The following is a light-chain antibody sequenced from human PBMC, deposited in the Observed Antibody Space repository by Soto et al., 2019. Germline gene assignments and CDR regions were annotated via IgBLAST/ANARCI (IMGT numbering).Light chain of an antibody. J-gene: IGKJ1*01. V-gene: IGKV1-5*01. Sequence: DIQMTQAPSTLSASVGDRVTITCRASQSISYWLAWYQQKPGKAPNLLIYDASNLESGVPSRFSGSGFGTEFTLAISSLQPDDFAPYYCQQDNSYSWTFGQGTKVDLK. CDR1: QSISYW. CDR3: QQDNSYSWT. CDR2: DAS.